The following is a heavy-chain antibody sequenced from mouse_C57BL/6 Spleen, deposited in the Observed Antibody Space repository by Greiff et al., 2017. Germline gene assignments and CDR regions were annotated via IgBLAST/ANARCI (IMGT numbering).Heavy chain of an antibody. V-gene: IGHV10-3*01. CDR1: GFTFTTYA. J-gene: IGHJ4*01. CDR3: VGGGAYAVGY. CDR2: IRSNSSNYAT. Sequence: EVQLQESGGGLVQPKGSLKLSCAASGFTFTTYAMHWVRQAPGQGLEWVARIRSNSSNYATYYADSVKDRVTISRDDSQTMLYLQMNNLKTEDTAMYYCVGGGAYAVGYWGQGTSVTVAS.